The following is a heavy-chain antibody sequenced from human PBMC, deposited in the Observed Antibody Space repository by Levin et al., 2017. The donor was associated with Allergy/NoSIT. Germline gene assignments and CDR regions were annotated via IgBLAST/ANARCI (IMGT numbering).Heavy chain of an antibody. V-gene: IGHV3-23*01. Sequence: GGSLRLSCAASGFTFSTYAMSWVRQAPGKGLEWVSGIGGSDGTTDYADSVRGRFTISRDNSENTLYLQMNSLRAEDTAVYYCAKARYSTGSGGGFDYWGQGTLVTVSS. CDR2: IGGSDGTT. J-gene: IGHJ4*02. D-gene: IGHD2-8*02. CDR3: AKARYSTGSGGGFDY. CDR1: GFTFSTYA.